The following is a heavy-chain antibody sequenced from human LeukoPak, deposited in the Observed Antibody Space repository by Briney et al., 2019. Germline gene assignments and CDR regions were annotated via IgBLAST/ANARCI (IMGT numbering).Heavy chain of an antibody. V-gene: IGHV3-74*01. CDR2: INSDGSST. J-gene: IGHJ4*02. Sequence: GGSLSLSCAVSGFTFSSYWMHCVRQAPGKGLVWVSRINSDGSSTSYAASVKGRFPISRDNAKTTLSLQMNSLRPEDTAVYYCARVDDYGDYGPGYWGQGTPVTVSS. D-gene: IGHD4-17*01. CDR1: GFTFSSYW. CDR3: ARVDDYGDYGPGY.